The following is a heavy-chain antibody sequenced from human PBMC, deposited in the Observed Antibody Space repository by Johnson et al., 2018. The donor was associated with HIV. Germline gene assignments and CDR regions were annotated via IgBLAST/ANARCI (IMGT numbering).Heavy chain of an antibody. CDR2: IYSGGST. J-gene: IGHJ3*02. CDR3: ATSQYYYDSSGYNRQDAFDI. Sequence: QPGGSLRLSCSSGFTVSSNYMSWVRQAPGKGLEWVSVIYSGGSTYYADSVKGRFTISRDNSKNTLYLQMNSLRAEDTAVYYCATSQYYYDSSGYNRQDAFDIWGQGTMVTVSS. V-gene: IGHV3-66*01. CDR1: GFTVSSNY. D-gene: IGHD3-22*01.